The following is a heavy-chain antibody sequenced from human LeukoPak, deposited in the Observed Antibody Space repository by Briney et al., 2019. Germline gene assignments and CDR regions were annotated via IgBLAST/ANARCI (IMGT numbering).Heavy chain of an antibody. Sequence: GGSLRLSCAASGFTGSSNYMSWVRQAPGKGLEWVSIISGGGGTYYADSVKDRFTISRDNSKSTLYLQMKSLRDEDTAVYYCASRDKGYYYGLDVWGQGTTVTVAS. D-gene: IGHD5-24*01. CDR3: ASRDKGYYYGLDV. V-gene: IGHV3-66*01. CDR1: GFTGSSNY. J-gene: IGHJ6*02. CDR2: ISGGGGT.